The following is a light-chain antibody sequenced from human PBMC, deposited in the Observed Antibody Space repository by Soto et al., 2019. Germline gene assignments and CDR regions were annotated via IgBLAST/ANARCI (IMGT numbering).Light chain of an antibody. CDR3: SSDTSKSSLI. J-gene: IGLJ2*01. V-gene: IGLV2-14*01. CDR1: SSDVGAYNR. Sequence: QSALTQPASVSGSPGQSITISCTGTSSDVGAYNRVSWYQQHSGKAPKLIIYEVRNRPSGISFRFSGSKSGNTASLTISGLQAEDEADYYCSSDTSKSSLIFGGGTKVTVL. CDR2: EVR.